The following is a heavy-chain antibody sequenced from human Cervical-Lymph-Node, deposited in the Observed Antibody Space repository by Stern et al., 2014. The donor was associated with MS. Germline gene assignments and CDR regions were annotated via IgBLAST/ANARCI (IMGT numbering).Heavy chain of an antibody. D-gene: IGHD3-16*01. CDR2: IYPTDSDP. J-gene: IGHJ4*02. CDR3: ARGGGEWSTYFFEY. CDR1: GYNFSKKW. V-gene: IGHV5-51*01. Sequence: VQLVESGAVVKKPGESLKISCTASGYNFSKKWIGWVGQMPGKGLEWMGNIYPTDSDPKSTPSFQGQVTIPADPSTNTAYLQWSSLKASDTAIYFCARGGGEWSTYFFEYWGQGSLVTVSS.